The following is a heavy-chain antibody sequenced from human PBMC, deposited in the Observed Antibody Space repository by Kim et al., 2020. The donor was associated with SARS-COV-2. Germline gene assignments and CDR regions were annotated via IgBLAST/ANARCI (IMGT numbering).Heavy chain of an antibody. J-gene: IGHJ6*02. CDR3: ARVGLSVHWNYGGGMDV. Sequence: HSSRVTISVDTSKNQFSLQLSSVTAADTAVYYCARVGLSVHWNYGGGMDVWGQGTTVTVSS. D-gene: IGHD1-7*01. V-gene: IGHV4-59*01.